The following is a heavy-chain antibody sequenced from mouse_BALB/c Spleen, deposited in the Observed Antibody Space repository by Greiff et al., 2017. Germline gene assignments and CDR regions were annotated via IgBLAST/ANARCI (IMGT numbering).Heavy chain of an antibody. CDR1: GYTFTSYA. V-gene: IGHV1-4*02. J-gene: IGHJ4*01. Sequence: VQLQQSGAELVRPGASVKMSCKASGYTFTSYAMHWVKQTPGQGLEWIGDINPGSGCTDYNQKFKGKTTLTADKSSSTAYMQLSSLTSEDSAVYYCSSANCANYYAMDYWGQGTSVTVSS. CDR2: INPGSGCT. D-gene: IGHD4-1*01. CDR3: SSANCANYYAMDY.